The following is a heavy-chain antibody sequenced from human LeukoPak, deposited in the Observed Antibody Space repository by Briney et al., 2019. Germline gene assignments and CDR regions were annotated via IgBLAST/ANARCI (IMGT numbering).Heavy chain of an antibody. J-gene: IGHJ3*02. D-gene: IGHD6-6*01. CDR1: GFTFSSYA. Sequence: GGSLRLSCAASGFTFSSYAMSWVRQAPGKGLEWVAVIWYDGSNKYYADSVKGRFTISRDNAKNSLCLQVNSLRAEDTAVYYCARVYSSSSGKNVFDIWGQGTMVIVSS. V-gene: IGHV3-33*08. CDR2: IWYDGSNK. CDR3: ARVYSSSSGKNVFDI.